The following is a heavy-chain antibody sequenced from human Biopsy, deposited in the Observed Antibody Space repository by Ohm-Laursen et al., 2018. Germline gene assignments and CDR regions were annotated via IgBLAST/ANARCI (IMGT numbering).Heavy chain of an antibody. D-gene: IGHD2-15*01. J-gene: IGHJ4*02. Sequence: GTLSLTCTVPGDSINSSYWSWIRQPPGKGLEWIGFISNSGNTNYNPSLKSRVTISVDTSKNQISLKLGSVTVADTAVFYCARRGSGGRSFDYWGQGSLVTVSS. CDR1: GDSINSSY. CDR3: ARRGSGGRSFDY. CDR2: ISNSGNT. V-gene: IGHV4-59*08.